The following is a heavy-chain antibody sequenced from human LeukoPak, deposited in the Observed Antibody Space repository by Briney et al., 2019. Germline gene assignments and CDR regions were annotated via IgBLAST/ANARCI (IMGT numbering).Heavy chain of an antibody. J-gene: IGHJ5*02. CDR2: ISSSSSYI. Sequence: GGSLRLSCAASGFTFNTYTMKWVRQAPGKGLEWVSSISSSSSYIYYADSVKGRFTISRDNARKSLYLQMNSLRAEDTAVYYCARVQSRLSWFDPWGQGTLVTVSS. V-gene: IGHV3-21*01. CDR3: ARVQSRLSWFDP. CDR1: GFTFNTYT.